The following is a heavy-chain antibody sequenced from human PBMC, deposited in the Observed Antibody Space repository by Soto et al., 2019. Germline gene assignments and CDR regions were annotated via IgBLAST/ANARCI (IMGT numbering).Heavy chain of an antibody. V-gene: IGHV3-73*01. Sequence: GGSLRLSCAASGFTFSGAAMHWVRQASGKGLEWVGRIRSKFNSYATEYAASVKGRFTISRDNSKNTLYLQMNSLRAEDTAVYYCTTYYYDILTGPKGFDPWGKGTLVTVSS. CDR2: IRSKFNSYAT. D-gene: IGHD3-9*01. J-gene: IGHJ5*02. CDR3: TTYYYDILTGPKGFDP. CDR1: GFTFSGAA.